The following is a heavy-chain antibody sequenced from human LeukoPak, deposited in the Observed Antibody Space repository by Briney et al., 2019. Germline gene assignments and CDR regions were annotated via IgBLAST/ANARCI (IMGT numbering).Heavy chain of an antibody. CDR1: GFTFSNYA. CDR2: ILIPGTT. J-gene: IGHJ5*02. V-gene: IGHV3-23*01. CDR3: AKDRESDNGWDFDH. D-gene: IGHD6-19*01. Sequence: GGSLRLSGVASGFTFSNYAMNWVRQAPWRGLEWVSGILIPGTTYYADSVKGRFTISRDNSKNTLCLHVNNLRVEDTAVYYCAKDRESDNGWDFDHWGQGTLVTVSS.